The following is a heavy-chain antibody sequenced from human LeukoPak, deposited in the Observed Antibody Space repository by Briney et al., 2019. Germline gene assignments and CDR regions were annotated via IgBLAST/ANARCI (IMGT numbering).Heavy chain of an antibody. Sequence: SETLSLTCAVYGGSFSGYYWSWIRQPPGKGLEWIGEINHSGSTNYNPSLKSRVTISVDTSKNQFSLKLSSVTAADTAVYYCARLRRAVVTRKAFDYWGQGTLVTVPS. J-gene: IGHJ4*02. CDR2: INHSGST. CDR3: ARLRRAVVTRKAFDY. V-gene: IGHV4-34*01. CDR1: GGSFSGYY. D-gene: IGHD4-23*01.